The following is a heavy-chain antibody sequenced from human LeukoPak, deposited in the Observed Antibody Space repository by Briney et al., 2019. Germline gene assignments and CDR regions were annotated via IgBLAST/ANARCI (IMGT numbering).Heavy chain of an antibody. CDR1: GFTFSSYG. Sequence: PGGTLRLSCAASGFTFSSYGMNWVRQAPGKGLEWVSSISSSRTYTYYADSVKGRFTISRDNAKNSLYLQMNSLRAEDTAVYYCARDFSWTPLSHVGLVGPKGTYYYMDVWGKGTTVTVSS. D-gene: IGHD3/OR15-3a*01. V-gene: IGHV3-21*01. CDR2: ISSSRTYT. CDR3: ARDFSWTPLSHVGLVGPKGTYYYMDV. J-gene: IGHJ6*03.